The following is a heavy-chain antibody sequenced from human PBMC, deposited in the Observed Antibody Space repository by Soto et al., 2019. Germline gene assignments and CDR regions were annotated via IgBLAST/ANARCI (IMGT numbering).Heavy chain of an antibody. J-gene: IGHJ4*02. V-gene: IGHV4-31*03. CDR1: GGSISSGGYY. D-gene: IGHD6-13*01. CDR2: IYYSGST. Sequence: QVQLQESGPGLVEPPQTLSLTCTVSGGSISSGGYYWSWIRQHPGKGLERTGYIYYSGSTYYSPSLKSRVTISVDTSKNQFSLKLSSVTAADTAVYYCARAEGAAAGQFDYWGQGTLVTVSS. CDR3: ARAEGAAAGQFDY.